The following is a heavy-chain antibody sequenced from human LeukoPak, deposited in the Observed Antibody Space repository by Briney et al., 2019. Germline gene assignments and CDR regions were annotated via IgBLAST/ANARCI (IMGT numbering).Heavy chain of an antibody. J-gene: IGHJ6*02. CDR1: GFTFSDYY. V-gene: IGHV3-11*01. CDR3: ARDRVPAAIPRYYYYYYGMDV. Sequence: GGSLRLYCAASGFTFSDYYMSWIRRAPGKGLEWVSYISSSGSTIYYADSVKGRFTISRDNAKNSLYLQMNSLRAEDTAVYYCARDRVPAAIPRYYYYYYGMDVWGQGTTVTVSS. CDR2: ISSSGSTI. D-gene: IGHD2-2*02.